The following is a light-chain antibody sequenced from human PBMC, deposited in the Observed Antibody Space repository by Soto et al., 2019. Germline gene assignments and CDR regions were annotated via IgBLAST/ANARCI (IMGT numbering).Light chain of an antibody. J-gene: IGKJ1*01. V-gene: IGKV1-39*01. CDR3: QQSFSAPWT. Sequence: DIQMTQSPSSLSASVGDRVTITCRASQSISSYLNWYQQKPGKVPKLLIYAASSLQGGVPSRFRGSGSGTDVTLTISSLLPEAVATYYCQQSFSAPWTVGNGTKVEIK. CDR2: AAS. CDR1: QSISSY.